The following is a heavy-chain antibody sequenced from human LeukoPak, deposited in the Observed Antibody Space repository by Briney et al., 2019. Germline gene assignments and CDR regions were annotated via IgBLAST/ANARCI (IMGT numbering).Heavy chain of an antibody. CDR1: GGSFSGYY. Sequence: SETLSLTCAVYGGSFSGYYWSWIRQPPGKGLEWIGEINHSGSTNYNPSLKSRVTISVDTSKNQFSLKLSSVTAADTAVYYCARGQFRSGPFTTRQEHYSGGYYGGDYWGQGTLVTVSS. CDR2: INHSGST. V-gene: IGHV4-34*01. D-gene: IGHD1-26*01. J-gene: IGHJ4*02. CDR3: ARGQFRSGPFTTRQEHYSGGYYGGDY.